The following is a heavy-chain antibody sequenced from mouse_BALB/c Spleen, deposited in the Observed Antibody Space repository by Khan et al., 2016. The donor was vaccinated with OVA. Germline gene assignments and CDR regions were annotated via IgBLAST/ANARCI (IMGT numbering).Heavy chain of an antibody. CDR1: GYSITSGYS. V-gene: IGHV3-1*02. CDR2: IHYSGTT. J-gene: IGHJ1*01. CDR3: ARSGTTVVPYWYFDV. D-gene: IGHD1-1*01. Sequence: EVQLQESGPDLVTPSQSLSLTCTVTGYSITSGYSWHWIRQFPGNTLEWMGYIHYSGTTNYNPSLKSRISITRDTSKNQFFLQLNSVTTEDTATYYCARSGTTVVPYWYFDVWGAWTTVTVSS.